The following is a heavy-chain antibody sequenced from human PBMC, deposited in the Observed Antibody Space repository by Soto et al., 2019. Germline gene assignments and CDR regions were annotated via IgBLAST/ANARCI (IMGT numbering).Heavy chain of an antibody. J-gene: IGHJ5*02. CDR2: INHSGST. CDR1: GGSFSGYY. CDR3: ARGKVTIIAVIINRGFDP. Sequence: LETLSLTCAVYGGSFSGYYWSWIRQPPGKGLEWIGEINHSGSTNYYPSVKSRVTVSVDTSKNQFSLKLSSVTAANTAVYYCARGKVTIIAVIINRGFDPCRQRTLFTVSS. V-gene: IGHV4-34*01. D-gene: IGHD2-15*01.